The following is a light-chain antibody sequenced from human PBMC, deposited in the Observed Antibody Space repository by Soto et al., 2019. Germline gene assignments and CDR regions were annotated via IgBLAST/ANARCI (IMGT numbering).Light chain of an antibody. CDR2: DVT. CDR1: SSDVGGYNF. CDR3: TSYAGSYTLWV. Sequence: QSALTQPRSVSGSPGQSVTISCTGTSSDVGGYNFVSWYQQYPGKAPKLIIYDVTKRPSGVPSRFSGSKSGNTASLTISGLLAADEADYYCTSYAGSYTLWVFGGGTKLTVL. V-gene: IGLV2-11*01. J-gene: IGLJ3*02.